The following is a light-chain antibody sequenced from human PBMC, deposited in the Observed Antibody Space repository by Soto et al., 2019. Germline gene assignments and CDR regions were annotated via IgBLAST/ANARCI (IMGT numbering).Light chain of an antibody. CDR3: QKYDIAPRT. CDR1: QDINNY. CDR2: AAS. V-gene: IGKV1-27*01. J-gene: IGKJ4*01. Sequence: DTQMTQSPSSLSASLGDRVTITCRASQDINNYLAWYQQRPGKVPKLLIYAASTLQSGVPSSFSGSGSGTDFTLTISSLQPEDVATYYCQKYDIAPRTFGGGTRVELK.